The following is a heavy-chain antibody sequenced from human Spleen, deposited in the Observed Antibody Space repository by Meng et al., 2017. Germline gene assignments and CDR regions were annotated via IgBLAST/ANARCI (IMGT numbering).Heavy chain of an antibody. CDR2: ITNSGTSM. D-gene: IGHD3-10*01. CDR3: AREDNSLLFFGEQNRYFDY. CDR1: GFTFSDYY. J-gene: IGHJ4*02. V-gene: IGHV3-11*04. Sequence: GESLKISCAASGFTFSDYYMSWIRQAPGKGLEWIAYITNSGTSMYYADSVKGRFTISRDNAKNSVYLQVNSLRADDTAVYFCAREDNSLLFFGEQNRYFDYWGQGTLVTVSS.